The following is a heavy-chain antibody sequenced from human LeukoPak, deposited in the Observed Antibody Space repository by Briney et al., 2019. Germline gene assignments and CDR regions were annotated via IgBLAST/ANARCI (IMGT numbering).Heavy chain of an antibody. Sequence: PGGSLRLSCAASGFTFSSYAMSWVRQAPGKGLEWVSASGSGGGTYYADSVKGRFTISRDNSKNTLYLQMNSLRAEDTAVYYCAKPAGIAPYGMDVWGQGTTVTVSS. CDR1: GFTFSSYA. CDR2: SGSGGGT. D-gene: IGHD1-14*01. V-gene: IGHV3-23*01. J-gene: IGHJ6*02. CDR3: AKPAGIAPYGMDV.